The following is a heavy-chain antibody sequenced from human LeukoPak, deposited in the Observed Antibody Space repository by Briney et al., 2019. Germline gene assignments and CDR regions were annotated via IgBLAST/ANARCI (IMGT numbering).Heavy chain of an antibody. D-gene: IGHD3-22*01. CDR1: GGSISSYY. CDR3: ARDGSSGYYYYYYYMDV. Sequence: ETLSLTCTVSGGSISSYYWSWVRQAPGKGLEWVSVIYSGGATYYTDSVKGRFTISRDNSKNTLYLQMNSLRAEDTAVYYCARDGSSGYYYYYYYMDVWGKGTTVTISS. J-gene: IGHJ6*03. CDR2: IYSGGAT. V-gene: IGHV3-53*01.